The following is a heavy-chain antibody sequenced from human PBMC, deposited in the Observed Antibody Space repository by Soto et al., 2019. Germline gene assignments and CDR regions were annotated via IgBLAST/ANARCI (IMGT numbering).Heavy chain of an antibody. D-gene: IGHD3-3*01. CDR3: ARVIHYDFWSGYSVFDY. Sequence: PSETLSLTCAVYGGSFSGYYWSWIRQPPGKGLEWIGEINHSGSTNYNPSLKSRVTISVDTSKNQFSLKLSSLTAADTAVYYCARVIHYDFWSGYSVFDYWGQGTLVTVSS. CDR2: INHSGST. CDR1: GGSFSGYY. V-gene: IGHV4-34*01. J-gene: IGHJ4*02.